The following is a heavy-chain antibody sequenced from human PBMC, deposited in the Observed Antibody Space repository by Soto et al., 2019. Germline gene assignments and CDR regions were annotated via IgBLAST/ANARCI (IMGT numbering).Heavy chain of an antibody. D-gene: IGHD6-19*01. CDR3: ARCVSGGSGWYEYFDY. Sequence: QVQLVQSGAEVKKPGSSVKVSCKASGGTFSNYAFSWVRQAPGQGLEWMGGIIPIFGTANYAQKFQGRVTITADESTSTAYMELSSRRSEDTAVYYCARCVSGGSGWYEYFDYWGQGTLVTVSS. CDR2: IIPIFGTA. CDR1: GGTFSNYA. V-gene: IGHV1-69*01. J-gene: IGHJ4*02.